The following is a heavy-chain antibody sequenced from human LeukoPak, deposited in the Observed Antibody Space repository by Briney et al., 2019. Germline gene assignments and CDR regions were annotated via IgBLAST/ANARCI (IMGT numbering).Heavy chain of an antibody. Sequence: GGSLRLSCAASGFTFSSYWMHWVRQAPGKGLVWVSRINSDGSSTSYADSVKGRLTISRDNAKNTLYLQMNSLRAEDTAVYYCAQMVYASKYFQHWGQGTLVTVSS. CDR2: INSDGSST. J-gene: IGHJ1*01. D-gene: IGHD2-8*01. CDR1: GFTFSSYW. CDR3: AQMVYASKYFQH. V-gene: IGHV3-74*01.